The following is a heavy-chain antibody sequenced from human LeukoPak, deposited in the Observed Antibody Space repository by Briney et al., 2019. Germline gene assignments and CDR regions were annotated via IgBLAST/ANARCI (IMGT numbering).Heavy chain of an antibody. Sequence: PGGSLRLSCAASGFDFSTSWMGWVRQAPGEGLEWVINISPDGKERYSVDSVKGRFTISRDNAENSLYLQMKGLEVEDTAMYYCTRDGSGWSVYWGQGALVTVSS. D-gene: IGHD6-19*01. J-gene: IGHJ4*02. CDR2: ISPDGKER. CDR3: TRDGSGWSVY. V-gene: IGHV3-7*01. CDR1: GFDFSTSW.